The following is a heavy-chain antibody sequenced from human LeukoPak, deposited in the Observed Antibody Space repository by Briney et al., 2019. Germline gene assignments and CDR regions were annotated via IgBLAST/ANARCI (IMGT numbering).Heavy chain of an antibody. CDR2: IIPIFGTA. CDR3: AARRHGISGLF. J-gene: IGHJ4*02. Sequence: ASVKVSCKASGGTFSSYAISWVRQAPGQGLEWMGGIIPIFGTANYAQKFQGRVTITTDESTSTAYMELSSLRSEDTAVYYCAARRHGISGLFWGQGTLVTVSS. V-gene: IGHV1-69*05. D-gene: IGHD3-22*01. CDR1: GGTFSSYA.